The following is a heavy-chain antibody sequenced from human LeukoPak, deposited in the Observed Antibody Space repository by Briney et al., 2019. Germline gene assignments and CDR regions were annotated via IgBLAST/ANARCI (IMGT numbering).Heavy chain of an antibody. V-gene: IGHV4-30-4*01. J-gene: IGHJ4*02. CDR2: IYYSGST. CDR3: ARGAGRWVQSGFDY. Sequence: SQTLSLTCTVSGGSISSGDYYWSWIRQPPGKGLEWIGYIYYSGSTYYNPSLKSRVTISVDTSKNQFSLKLSSVTAADTAVYYCARGAGRWVQSGFDYWGQGTLVTVSS. CDR1: GGSISSGDYY. D-gene: IGHD5-24*01.